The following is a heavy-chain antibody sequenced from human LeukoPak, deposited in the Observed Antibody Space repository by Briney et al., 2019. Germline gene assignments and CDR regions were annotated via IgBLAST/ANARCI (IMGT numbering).Heavy chain of an antibody. CDR1: GDAIRNGYY. Sequence: SETLSLTCAVSGDAIRNGYYWGWIRQPPGKGLGWSGGIYQTGTTYSNPSLKRRVTMSVDTYRNEFSLRLPYVTAADTAVYYCARGRSGYGGDSGVASCDYWGQGTLVTVSS. CDR3: ARGRSGYGGDSGVASCDY. V-gene: IGHV4-38-2*01. CDR2: IYQTGTT. J-gene: IGHJ4*02. D-gene: IGHD4-23*01.